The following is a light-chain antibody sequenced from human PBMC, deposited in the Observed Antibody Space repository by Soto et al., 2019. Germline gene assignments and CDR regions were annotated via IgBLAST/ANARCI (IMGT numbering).Light chain of an antibody. Sequence: QPVLTQSPSASASLGAWVTITCTLSTAHSSYVIAWHQQRPEKAPRYLMKVNSDGSHTKGDGIPDRFSGSSSGAERYLTISSLQSEDEAVYYCQVWGTAIQGVFGGGTKVTVL. J-gene: IGLJ3*02. CDR2: VNSDGSH. CDR1: TAHSSYV. V-gene: IGLV4-69*01. CDR3: QVWGTAIQGV.